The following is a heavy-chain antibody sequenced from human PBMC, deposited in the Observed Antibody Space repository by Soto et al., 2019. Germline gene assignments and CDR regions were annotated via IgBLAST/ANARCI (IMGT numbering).Heavy chain of an antibody. CDR3: ARVGRYKYGSTYYFDY. D-gene: IGHD5-18*01. V-gene: IGHV4-4*02. J-gene: IGHJ4*02. CDR1: GGFISSGDW. CDR2: IYHSGST. Sequence: SGTLSLTCAVSGGFISSGDWWSWVRQSPGKGLEWIGEIYHSGSTNYNPSLKSRVTISIDKSKNQFSLKLSSVTAADTAVYYCARVGRYKYGSTYYFDYWGQGTLVTVSS.